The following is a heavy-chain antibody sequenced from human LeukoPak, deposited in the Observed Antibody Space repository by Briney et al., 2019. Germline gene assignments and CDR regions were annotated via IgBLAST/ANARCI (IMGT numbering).Heavy chain of an antibody. J-gene: IGHJ6*02. CDR1: GYTFTRYG. CDR3: ARDKSPYIMDV. D-gene: IGHD3-16*01. Sequence: RASVKVSCKASGYTFTRYGISWVRQAPGQVFEWMGWISADNTNTNFAQKFRDRVIMATDTSTSTAYMEMRSLRSDDTAIYYCARDKSPYIMDVWGQGTTVTISS. CDR2: ISADNTNT. V-gene: IGHV1-18*01.